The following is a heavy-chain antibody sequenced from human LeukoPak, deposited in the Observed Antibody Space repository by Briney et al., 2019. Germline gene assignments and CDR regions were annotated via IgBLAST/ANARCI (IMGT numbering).Heavy chain of an antibody. CDR3: ARHLFATPFDH. Sequence: SETLSLTCTVSGGSMINNYWSWIRQPPGKGLEWIGYIYQTGDSNHNPSLKSRVTISMDTSKNQLSLNLKSVTAADTAVYYCARHLFATPFDHWGQGTLVTVSS. J-gene: IGHJ4*02. D-gene: IGHD2-15*01. V-gene: IGHV4-59*08. CDR1: GGSMINNY. CDR2: IYQTGDS.